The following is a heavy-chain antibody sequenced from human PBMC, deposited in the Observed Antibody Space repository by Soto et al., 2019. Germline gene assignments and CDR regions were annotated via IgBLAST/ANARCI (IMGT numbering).Heavy chain of an antibody. CDR1: GFSLTTSGVG. CDR3: PHTGRCSAASCFSNYFDA. J-gene: IGHJ5*02. V-gene: IGHV2-5*02. CDR2: GYWDGDE. Sequence: QITLKESGPALVRPTQALTLTCTFSGFSLTTSGVGVAWIRQPPGKALECLALGYWDGDERFNPSLRNRLTLTKDTSNNRVVLTLTHMDPVDTATYYSPHTGRCSAASCFSNYFDASGQGALVTVSP. D-gene: IGHD6-19*01.